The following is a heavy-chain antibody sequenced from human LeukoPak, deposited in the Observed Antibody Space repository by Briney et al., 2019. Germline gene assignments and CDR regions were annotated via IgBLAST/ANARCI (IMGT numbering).Heavy chain of an antibody. D-gene: IGHD5-18*01. J-gene: IGHJ4*02. V-gene: IGHV3-7*03. Sequence: GGSLRLSCAASGLSFSSYWMSWFRQAPGKGLEWVANIKQDGSEKYHVDSVKGRFTVSRDNAKNLLYLQMNSLRAEDTAVYYCARDGRDTAMVTLDYWGQGTLVTVSS. CDR3: ARDGRDTAMVTLDY. CDR2: IKQDGSEK. CDR1: GLSFSSYW.